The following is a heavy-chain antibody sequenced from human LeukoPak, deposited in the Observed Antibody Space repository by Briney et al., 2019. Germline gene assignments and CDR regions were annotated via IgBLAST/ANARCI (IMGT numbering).Heavy chain of an antibody. D-gene: IGHD6-19*01. CDR1: GFTVSSNY. J-gene: IGHJ4*02. CDR2: IYMDGST. CDR3: AREAERPGYSSGLGFDY. V-gene: IGHV3-66*01. Sequence: GGSLRLSCAASGFTVSSNYMTWVRQAPGKGLGWVSVIYMDGSTYYADSVRGRFTISRDNSKNTLYLQMNSLRGEDTAVYYCAREAERPGYSSGLGFDYWGQGTLVTVSS.